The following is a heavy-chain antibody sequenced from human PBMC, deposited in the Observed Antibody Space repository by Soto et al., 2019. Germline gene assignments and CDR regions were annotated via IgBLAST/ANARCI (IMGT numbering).Heavy chain of an antibody. D-gene: IGHD1-26*01. CDR2: IYDSGSP. Sequence: PSETLSLTCTISGGSISVYYWSWIRQPPGQALEWIGYIYDSGSPYYTPSLRSRVIISADTSKNQISMKLTSANAADTSVYYCARGVGSSPPRYWGRGTLVTVSS. J-gene: IGHJ4*02. CDR1: GGSISVYY. V-gene: IGHV4-59*01. CDR3: ARGVGSSPPRY.